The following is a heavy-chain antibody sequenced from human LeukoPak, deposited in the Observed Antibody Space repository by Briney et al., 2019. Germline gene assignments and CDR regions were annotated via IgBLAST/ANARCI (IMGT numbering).Heavy chain of an antibody. V-gene: IGHV4-38-2*02. Sequence: MASETLSLTCTVSGYSISSGYYWGWIRQPPGKGLEWIGSIYHSGSTYYNPSLKSRVTISVDTSKNQFSLKLSSVTAADTAVYYCARDLSGSCSGIDYWGQGTLVTVSS. CDR2: IYHSGST. CDR1: GYSISSGYY. D-gene: IGHD1-26*01. J-gene: IGHJ4*02. CDR3: ARDLSGSCSGIDY.